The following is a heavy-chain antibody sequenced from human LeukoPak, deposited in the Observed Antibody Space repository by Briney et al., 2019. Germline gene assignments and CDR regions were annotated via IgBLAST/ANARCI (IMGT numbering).Heavy chain of an antibody. D-gene: IGHD4-17*01. V-gene: IGHV4-39*07. CDR3: ARDGGDYSPIDY. CDR1: GGSISSSSYY. Sequence: SQTLSLTCTVSGGSISSSSYYWGWIRQPPGKGLEWIGSIYYSGSTYYHPSLKSRVTISVDTSKNQFSLSLISVTAADTAVYYCARDGGDYSPIDYWGQGTLVTVSS. J-gene: IGHJ4*02. CDR2: IYYSGST.